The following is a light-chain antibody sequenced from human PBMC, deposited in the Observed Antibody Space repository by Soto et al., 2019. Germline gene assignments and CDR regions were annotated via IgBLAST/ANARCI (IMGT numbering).Light chain of an antibody. CDR3: SSYTTSSTLVL. CDR1: SSDVGGYNS. J-gene: IGLJ2*01. CDR2: EVS. Sequence: QSVLTQPASVSGSPGQSVTISCTGTSSDVGGYNSVSWYQQHPGKAPKLMIYEVSNRPSGVSNRFSGSKSGNTAALTISGLQAEDEADYYCSSYTTSSTLVLLGGGTKLTVL. V-gene: IGLV2-14*01.